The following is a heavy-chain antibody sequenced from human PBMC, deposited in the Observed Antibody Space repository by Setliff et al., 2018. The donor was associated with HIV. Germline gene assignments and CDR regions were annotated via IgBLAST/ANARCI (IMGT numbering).Heavy chain of an antibody. CDR2: FHHSGSV. J-gene: IGHJ4*02. Sequence: SETLSLTCAVSGYSISTAYYWGWIRQSPEKGLEWIGGFHHSGSVHYNPSLKSRVSISGQTSKNQFSLKLKSVTAADTAVYYCARVSYTSGWYIDYWGQGTLVTVSS. D-gene: IGHD6-19*01. CDR3: ARVSYTSGWYIDY. V-gene: IGHV4-38-2*01. CDR1: GYSISTAYY.